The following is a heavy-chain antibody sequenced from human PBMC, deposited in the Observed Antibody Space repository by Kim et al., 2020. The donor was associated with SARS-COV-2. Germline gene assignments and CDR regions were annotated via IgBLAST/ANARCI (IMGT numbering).Heavy chain of an antibody. CDR3: ARGRLEY. J-gene: IGHJ4*02. CDR1: GFTFSNYN. CDR2: ISGTSSTI. Sequence: GGSLRLSCAASGFTFSNYNMNWVRQAPGKGLEWVSIISGTSSTIYYADSVKGRFTISRDNAMNTLFLQVNSLRDEDTAVYYCARGRLEYWGQGTLVTVSS. V-gene: IGHV3-48*02.